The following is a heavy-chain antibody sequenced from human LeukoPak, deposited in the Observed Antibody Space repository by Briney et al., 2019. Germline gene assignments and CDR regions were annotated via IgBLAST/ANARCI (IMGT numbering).Heavy chain of an antibody. CDR3: ARDMYYYDSSGSPFDP. Sequence: SETLSLTCTVSGGSISSYYWSWIRQPAGKGLEWIGRIYTSGSTNYDPSLKSRVTMSVDTSKNQFSLKLSSVTAADTAVYYRARDMYYYDSSGSPFDPWGQGTLVTVSS. V-gene: IGHV4-4*07. J-gene: IGHJ5*02. CDR2: IYTSGST. CDR1: GGSISSYY. D-gene: IGHD3-22*01.